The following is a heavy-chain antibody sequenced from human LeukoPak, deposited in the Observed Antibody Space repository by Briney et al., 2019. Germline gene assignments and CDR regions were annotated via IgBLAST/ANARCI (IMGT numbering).Heavy chain of an antibody. CDR3: AHFSFPHYTSVH. J-gene: IGHJ4*02. CDR2: INPSGGST. CDR1: GYTFTSYY. D-gene: IGHD3-3*02. V-gene: IGHV1-46*03. Sequence: ASVKVSCKASGYTFTSYYMHWVRQAPGQGLEWMGIINPSGGSTSYAQKFQGRVTMTRDTSTSTVYMELSSLRSEDTAVYYCAHFSFPHYTSVHWGQGTLVTVSS.